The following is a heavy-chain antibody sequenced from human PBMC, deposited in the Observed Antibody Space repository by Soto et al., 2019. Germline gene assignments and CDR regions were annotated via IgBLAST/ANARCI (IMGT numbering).Heavy chain of an antibody. CDR1: GSTIHELC. V-gene: IGHV1-24*01. CDR2: FDPEDGET. CDR3: ATARRYDKGFDY. D-gene: IGHD3-22*01. Sequence: ASLKRYCIFSGSTIHELCMHWVPQTPGKVLEWMGGFDPEDGETIYAQKFQGRVTMTEDTSTDTAYMELSSLRSEDTAVYYCATARRYDKGFDYWRQGNLVNGSS. J-gene: IGHJ4*02.